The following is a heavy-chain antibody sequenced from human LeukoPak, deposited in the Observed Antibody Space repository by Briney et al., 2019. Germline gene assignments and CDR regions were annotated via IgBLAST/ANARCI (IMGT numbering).Heavy chain of an antibody. Sequence: GASVTVSCKASGYTFTSYGISWVRQAPGQGLEWMGWISTYTGNTNYAQNLQGRVTITTDTSTTTAYMELRSLRSDDTAVYYCVRGGITTYYHYYMDVWGKGTTVTVSS. J-gene: IGHJ6*03. CDR2: ISTYTGNT. CDR1: GYTFTSYG. CDR3: VRGGITTYYHYYMDV. V-gene: IGHV1-18*01. D-gene: IGHD1-20*01.